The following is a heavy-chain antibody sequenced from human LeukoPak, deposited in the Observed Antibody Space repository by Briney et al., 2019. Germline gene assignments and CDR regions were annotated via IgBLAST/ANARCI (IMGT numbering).Heavy chain of an antibody. V-gene: IGHV3-23*01. Sequence: GGSLRLSCAASGFTFSSYAMSWVRQAPGKGLEWVSTITTRSGSTYYADSVKGRFTISRDNSKNTLYLQMNSLRAEDTAVYYCAKEVSWRVAGTMGLDYGGQGTRVTVSS. CDR3: AKEVSWRVAGTMGLDY. CDR2: ITTRSGST. D-gene: IGHD6-19*01. CDR1: GFTFSSYA. J-gene: IGHJ4*02.